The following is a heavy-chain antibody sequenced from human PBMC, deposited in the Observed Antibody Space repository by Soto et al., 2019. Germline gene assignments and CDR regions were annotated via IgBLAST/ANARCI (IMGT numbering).Heavy chain of an antibody. J-gene: IGHJ4*02. D-gene: IGHD4-17*01. CDR3: ARSLDYGDYGSPLDY. CDR2: IIPIFGTA. Sequence: GASVKVSCKASGGTFSSYAISWVRQAPGQGLEWMGGIIPIFGTANYAQKFQGRVTITADESTGTAYMELSSLRSEDTAVYYCARSLDYGDYGSPLDYWGQGTPVTVSS. V-gene: IGHV1-69*13. CDR1: GGTFSSYA.